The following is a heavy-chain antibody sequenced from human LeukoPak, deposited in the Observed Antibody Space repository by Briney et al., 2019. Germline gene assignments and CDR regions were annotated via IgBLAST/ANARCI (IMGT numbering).Heavy chain of an antibody. D-gene: IGHD6-6*01. CDR1: GFTFSSYA. V-gene: IGHV3-23*01. J-gene: IGHJ4*02. CDR2: ISGSGGST. Sequence: GGSLRLSCAASGFTFSSYAMSWVRQAPGKGLEWVSAISGSGGSTYYADSVKGRFTISRDNSKNTLYLQMNSLRAEDTAVYYCAKVHSSSFGGYYFDYWGQGTLVTVSS. CDR3: AKVHSSSFGGYYFDY.